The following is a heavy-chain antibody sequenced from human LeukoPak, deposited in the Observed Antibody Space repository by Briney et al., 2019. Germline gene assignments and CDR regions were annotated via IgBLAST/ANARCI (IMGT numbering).Heavy chain of an antibody. CDR3: ARQGDDSSSSLVYFDY. CDR1: GGSISSHY. D-gene: IGHD6-6*01. J-gene: IGHJ4*02. CDR2: FYYSGTT. Sequence: SETLSLNCAGSGGSISSHYWSWIRQPPAQGLERIGFFYYSGTTKYIPSLKSRVTISPDTSKDQFSLHPSSVTSADTAVYDCARQGDDSSSSLVYFDYWGQGTLVTVSS. V-gene: IGHV4-59*08.